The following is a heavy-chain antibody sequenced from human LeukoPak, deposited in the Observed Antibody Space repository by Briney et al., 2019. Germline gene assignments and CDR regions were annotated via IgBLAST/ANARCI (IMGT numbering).Heavy chain of an antibody. J-gene: IGHJ4*02. CDR2: IYHSGST. V-gene: IGHV4-38-2*02. D-gene: IGHD6-19*01. CDR1: GYSISSGYY. Sequence: PSETLSLTCTVSGYSISSGYYWGWIRQPPGKGLEWIGSIYHSGSTYYNPSLKSRVTMSVDTSKNQFSLKLSSVTAADTAVYYCARLIAVADYWGQGTLVTVSS. CDR3: ARLIAVADY.